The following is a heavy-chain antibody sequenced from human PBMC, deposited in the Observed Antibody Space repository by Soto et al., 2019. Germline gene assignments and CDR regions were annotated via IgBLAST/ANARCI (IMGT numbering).Heavy chain of an antibody. CDR1: GNTFTYRY. Sequence: QMQLVQSGAEVKKPGSTVTVSCKALGNTFTYRYLHWVRQAPGQALEWIGWITLFNGDVHYAQKFQARVNINRDRSITKDYLRRRSMRSEDTAMYYCASGGAVSGPFTWELPDHWGQGTLVTVSS. J-gene: IGHJ4*02. CDR2: ITLFNGDV. V-gene: IGHV1-45*02. CDR3: ASGGAVSGPFTWELPDH. D-gene: IGHD1-26*01.